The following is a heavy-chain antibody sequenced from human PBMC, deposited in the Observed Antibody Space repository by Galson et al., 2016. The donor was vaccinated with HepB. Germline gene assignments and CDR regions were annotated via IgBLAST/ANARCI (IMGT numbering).Heavy chain of an antibody. V-gene: IGHV3-7*03. Sequence: SLRLSCAASGFTFSSYSMTWVRQAPGKGLEWVANIKQDGSEKYYVDSVKGRLTISRDNAKYSLYLQMNSLRGEDTAVYYCARGRGVDVWGQGTTVTVSS. CDR3: ARGRGVDV. CDR2: IKQDGSEK. CDR1: GFTFSSYS. J-gene: IGHJ6*02.